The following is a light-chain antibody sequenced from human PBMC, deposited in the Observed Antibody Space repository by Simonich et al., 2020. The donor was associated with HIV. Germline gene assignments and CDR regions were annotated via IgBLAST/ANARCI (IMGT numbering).Light chain of an antibody. Sequence: DIQMTQSPSSVSASVGDRVTITCRASQGISSWLAWYQHKPGKAPKLLRYAASTLQSGVPSRFSGSGSGTKFTLTISSLQAEDVAVYHCQQYYSTPHTFGHGTKVENK. CDR3: QQYYSTPHT. V-gene: IGKV1-12*01. CDR1: QGISSW. J-gene: IGKJ2*01. CDR2: AAS.